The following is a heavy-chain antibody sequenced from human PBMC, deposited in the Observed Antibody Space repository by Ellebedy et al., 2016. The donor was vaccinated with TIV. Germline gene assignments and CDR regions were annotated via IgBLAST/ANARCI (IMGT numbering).Heavy chain of an antibody. J-gene: IGHJ4*02. Sequence: GESLKISCAASGFTFSSYSMNWVRQAPGKGLEWVSSISSSSSYIYYADSVKGRFTISRDNAKNPLYLQMNSLRAEDTAVYYCARIPSMQTLGGYYYLYLDYWGQGTLVTVSS. CDR1: GFTFSSYS. V-gene: IGHV3-21*01. CDR2: ISSSSSYI. CDR3: ARIPSMQTLGGYYYLYLDY. D-gene: IGHD3-22*01.